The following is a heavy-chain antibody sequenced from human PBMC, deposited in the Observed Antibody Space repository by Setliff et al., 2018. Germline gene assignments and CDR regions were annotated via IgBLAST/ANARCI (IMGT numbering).Heavy chain of an antibody. J-gene: IGHJ4*02. CDR3: ARGPPEFVVVPAAAKFDY. V-gene: IGHV1-18*01. CDR2: NSV. Sequence: ASVKVSCKTSGYSFTNYGINWVRQAPGQGLEWMGWNSVYAREFQGRVTMTIDTPTSTAYMEWRSLRSDETAVYYCARGPPEFVVVPAAAKFDYWGPGTLVTVSS. D-gene: IGHD2-2*01. CDR1: GYSFTNYG.